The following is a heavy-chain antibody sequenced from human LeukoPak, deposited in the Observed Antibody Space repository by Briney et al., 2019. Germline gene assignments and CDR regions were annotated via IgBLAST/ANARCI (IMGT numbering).Heavy chain of an antibody. V-gene: IGHV3-23*01. Sequence: PPGGSLRLSCAASGFTFSSYTMSWVRQAPGKGLEWVSAISGSGGSTYYADSVKGRFTISRDNSKNMLYLQMNSLRAEDTAVYYCAKSHLWFSPFGYWGQGTLVTVSS. CDR2: ISGSGGST. D-gene: IGHD5-18*01. CDR3: AKSHLWFSPFGY. CDR1: GFTFSSYT. J-gene: IGHJ4*02.